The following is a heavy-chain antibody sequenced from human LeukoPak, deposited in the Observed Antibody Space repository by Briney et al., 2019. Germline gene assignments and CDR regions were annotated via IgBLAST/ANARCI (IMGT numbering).Heavy chain of an antibody. D-gene: IGHD6-19*01. Sequence: GGSLRLSCAASGFTFSSYGMHWVRQAPGKGLEWVAVISYDGSNKYYADSVKGRFTISRDNSKNTLYLQMNSLRAEDTAVYYCAKGRLIYWGQGTLVTVSS. CDR1: GFTFSSYG. V-gene: IGHV3-30*18. J-gene: IGHJ4*02. CDR3: AKGRLIY. CDR2: ISYDGSNK.